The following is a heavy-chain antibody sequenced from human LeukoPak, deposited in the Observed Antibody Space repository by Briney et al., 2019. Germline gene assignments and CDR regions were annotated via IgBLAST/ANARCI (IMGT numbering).Heavy chain of an antibody. Sequence: GGSLRLSCAASGFTFSSYAMHWVRQAPGKGLEWVAVISYDGSNKYHADSVKGRFTISRDNSKNTLYLQMNSLRTEDTAVYYCAREARVVVEPALPYYWGQGTLVTVSS. CDR2: ISYDGSNK. J-gene: IGHJ4*02. V-gene: IGHV3-30-3*01. D-gene: IGHD2-2*01. CDR1: GFTFSSYA. CDR3: AREARVVVEPALPYY.